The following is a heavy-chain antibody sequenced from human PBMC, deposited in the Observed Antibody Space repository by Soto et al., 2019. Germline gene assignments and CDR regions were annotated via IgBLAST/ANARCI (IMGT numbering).Heavy chain of an antibody. CDR2: ISEYGDS. Sequence: QVQLVQSGAEVKRPGATVKVSCKASGYIVTRSGINWLRQAPGQGLEWMGCISEYGDSNYSEKLQDRVSLTTDTYTNTGYMELRSLGSDDIGVYSCASGGGAYDVWGQGARITVSS. V-gene: IGHV1-18*03. CDR1: GYIVTRSG. CDR3: ASGGGAYDV. D-gene: IGHD3-3*01. J-gene: IGHJ3*01.